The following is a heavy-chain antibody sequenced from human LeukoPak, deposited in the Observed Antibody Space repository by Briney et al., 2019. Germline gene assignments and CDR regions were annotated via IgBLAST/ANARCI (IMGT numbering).Heavy chain of an antibody. V-gene: IGHV3-21*01. J-gene: IGHJ4*02. CDR1: GFTFSSYS. CDR2: ISSSSRYI. Sequence: MSGGSLRLSCAASGFTFSSYSMNWVRQAPGKGLEWVSSISSSSRYIYYADSVKGRFTISRDNAKNSLYLQMNSLRAEDTAVYYCARGFVVVPAAVDYWGQGTLVTVSS. CDR3: ARGFVVVPAAVDY. D-gene: IGHD2-2*01.